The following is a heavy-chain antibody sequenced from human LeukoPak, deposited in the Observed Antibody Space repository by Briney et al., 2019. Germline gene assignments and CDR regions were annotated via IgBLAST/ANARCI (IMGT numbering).Heavy chain of an antibody. CDR1: GFSFNSYW. Sequence: GETLRLSCAASGFSFNSYWRSWVRQAPGKGLEWVANINQDGSEKYYVDSVKGRFTISRDNAKSSLFLQMNSLRAEDTAVYYCASLELGYWGQGTLVTVSS. J-gene: IGHJ4*02. CDR3: ASLELGY. V-gene: IGHV3-7*01. D-gene: IGHD1-26*01. CDR2: INQDGSEK.